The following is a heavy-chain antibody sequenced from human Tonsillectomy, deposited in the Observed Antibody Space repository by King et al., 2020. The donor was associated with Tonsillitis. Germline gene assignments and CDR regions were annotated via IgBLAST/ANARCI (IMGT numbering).Heavy chain of an antibody. D-gene: IGHD3-22*01. V-gene: IGHV3-30*18. CDR3: AKDLYYYDSSGYLDY. J-gene: IGHJ4*02. CDR1: GFTFSSYG. CDR2: LSYDGRTK. Sequence: QVQLVKSGGGVVQPGRSLRLSCAASGFTFSSYGMHWVRQAPGKGLEWVAVLSYDGRTKYYADSVMGRFTISRDNSKNTLYLQMNSLRAEDTAVYYCAKDLYYYDSSGYLDYWGQGTLVTVSS.